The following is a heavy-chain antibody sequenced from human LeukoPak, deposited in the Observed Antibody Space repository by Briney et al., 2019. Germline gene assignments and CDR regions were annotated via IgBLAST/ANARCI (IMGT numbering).Heavy chain of an antibody. J-gene: IGHJ4*02. D-gene: IGHD3-10*01. CDR2: ISYDGGKR. V-gene: IGHV3-30*18. CDR3: AKGLRWFGDFYFNFFDY. CDR1: GFNFMTYG. Sequence: XGSLRLSCAASGFNFMTYGMHWVRQAPGKGLEWGAFISYDGGKRFFGESVKGRLPIARDNSENTVSLKMNTLKTEDTAVYYCAKGLRWFGDFYFNFFDYWGQGIPVTVSS.